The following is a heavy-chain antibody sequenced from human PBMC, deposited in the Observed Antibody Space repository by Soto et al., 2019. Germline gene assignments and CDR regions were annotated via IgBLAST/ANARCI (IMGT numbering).Heavy chain of an antibody. CDR3: ARENVGLTGTPPSYYYYGMDV. D-gene: IGHD1-20*01. CDR2: INANTGGT. V-gene: IGHV1-2*02. Sequence: QVQLVQSGAEVKKPGASVKVSCKASGYTFTGYYMHWVRHAPGQGLERRGWINANTGGTKYTPKFRGGVPMTRDQCLSTAYMELSRLRSDDTAVYYCARENVGLTGTPPSYYYYGMDVWGQGTTVTVSS. J-gene: IGHJ6*02. CDR1: GYTFTGYY.